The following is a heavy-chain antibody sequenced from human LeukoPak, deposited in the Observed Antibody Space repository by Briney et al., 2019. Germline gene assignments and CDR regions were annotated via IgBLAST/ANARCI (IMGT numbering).Heavy chain of an antibody. V-gene: IGHV3-30-3*01. CDR2: ISYDGSNK. CDR3: ARGRNDLTYYYDSSGYSTLDFDY. CDR1: GFTFSSYA. D-gene: IGHD3-22*01. Sequence: PGGSLRLSCAASGFTFSSYAMHWVRQAPGKGLEWVAVISYDGSNKYNADSVKGRFTISRDNSKNTLYLQMNSLRAEDTAVYYCARGRNDLTYYYDSSGYSTLDFDYWGQGTLVTVSS. J-gene: IGHJ4*02.